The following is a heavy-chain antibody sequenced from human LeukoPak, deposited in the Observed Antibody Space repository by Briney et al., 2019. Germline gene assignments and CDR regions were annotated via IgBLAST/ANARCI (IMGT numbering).Heavy chain of an antibody. CDR2: IYYSGST. J-gene: IGHJ4*02. CDR3: AREGGFYRPLDY. Sequence: SETLSLTCTVSGASISSGGYYWSWIRQHPGKGLEWIGYIYYSGSTYYNPSLKSRVTISVDTSKNQFSLKLSSVTAADTAVYYCAREGGFYRPLDYSGQGTLVTVSS. D-gene: IGHD3-3*01. V-gene: IGHV4-31*03. CDR1: GASISSGGYY.